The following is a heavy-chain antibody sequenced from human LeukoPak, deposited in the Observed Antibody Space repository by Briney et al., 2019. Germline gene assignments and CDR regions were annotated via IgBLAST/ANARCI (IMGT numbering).Heavy chain of an antibody. D-gene: IGHD4-17*01. J-gene: IGHJ2*01. CDR2: INPNSGGT. CDR3: ARDGVGGVYGDYGYFDL. CDR1: GYTFTGYY. V-gene: IGHV1-2*02. Sequence: APVKVSCKASGYTFTGYYMHWVRQSPGQGLEWMGWINPNSGGTNYAQKFQGRVTKTRDTSISTAYMELSRLRSDDTAVYYCARDGVGGVYGDYGYFDLWGRGPLLPVSS.